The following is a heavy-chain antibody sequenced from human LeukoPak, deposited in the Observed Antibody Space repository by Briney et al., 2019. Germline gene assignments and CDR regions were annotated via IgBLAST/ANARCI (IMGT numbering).Heavy chain of an antibody. J-gene: IGHJ2*01. Sequence: NPGGSLRLLCAASGFTFSSYTMTWVRQAPGKGLEWVSSISSTSTYIYYADSLKGRFTISRDNAESSLFLQMNSLRAEDTAVYYCARVRSPPLLYFDLWGRGTLVTVSS. CDR2: ISSTSTYI. CDR3: ARVRSPPLLYFDL. D-gene: IGHD3-16*01. CDR1: GFTFSSYT. V-gene: IGHV3-21*01.